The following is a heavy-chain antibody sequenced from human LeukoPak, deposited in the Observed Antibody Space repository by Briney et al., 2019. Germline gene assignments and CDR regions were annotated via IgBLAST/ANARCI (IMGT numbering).Heavy chain of an antibody. D-gene: IGHD3-16*01. CDR2: IRSGPYGGTT. Sequence: PGGSLRLSCTASGFTFGDYAMSWVRQAPGKGLEWVGFIRSGPYGGTTEYAASVKGRFTISRDDSKSIAYLQMNSLKTEDTAVYYFTRDLFGGVPRGYFQHWGQGTLVTVSS. J-gene: IGHJ1*01. CDR1: GFTFGDYA. CDR3: TRDLFGGVPRGYFQH. V-gene: IGHV3-49*04.